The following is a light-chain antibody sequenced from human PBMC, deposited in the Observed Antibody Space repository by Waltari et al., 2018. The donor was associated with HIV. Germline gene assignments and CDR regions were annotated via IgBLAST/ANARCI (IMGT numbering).Light chain of an antibody. CDR3: SSYTTSSTYV. CDR1: SSAVGAYDY. Sequence: QSALTQSASVSGSPGQSITISCTGTSSAVGAYDYVSWYQQHPGKAPKLMIYDVNNRPSGVSHRFSGSKSATTASLTISGLQAEDEADYYCSSYTTSSTYVFGTGTKVTVL. V-gene: IGLV2-14*03. CDR2: DVN. J-gene: IGLJ1*01.